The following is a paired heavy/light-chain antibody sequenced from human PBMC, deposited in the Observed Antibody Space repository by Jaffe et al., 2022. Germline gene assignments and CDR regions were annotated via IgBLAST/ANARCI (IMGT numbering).Light chain of an antibody. CDR2: YAS. CDR1: QSIGSS. J-gene: IGKJ3*01. V-gene: IGKV6-21*01. Sequence: EIVLTQSPDFQSVTPKEKVTITCRASQSIGSSLHWYQQKPDQSPKLLIKYASQSFSGVPSRFSGSGSGTDFTLTINSLEAEDAATYYCHQSSSLPFTFGPGTKVDIK. CDR3: HQSSSLPFT.
Heavy chain of an antibody. CDR2: IVVGSGNT. CDR1: GFTFTSSA. D-gene: IGHD3-9*01. CDR3: AADNDIFLSSLGDYMDV. V-gene: IGHV1-58*01. Sequence: QMQLVQSGPEVKKPGTSVKVSCKASGFTFTSSAVQWVRQARGQRLEWIGWIVVGSGNTNYAQKFQERVTITRDMSTSTAYMELSSLRSEDTAVYYCAADNDIFLSSLGDYMDVWGKGTTVTVSS. J-gene: IGHJ6*03.